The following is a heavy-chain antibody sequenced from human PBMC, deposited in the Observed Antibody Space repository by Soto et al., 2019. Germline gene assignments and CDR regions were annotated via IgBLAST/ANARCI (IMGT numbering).Heavy chain of an antibody. D-gene: IGHD6-6*01. J-gene: IGHJ4*02. CDR1: GFTFSRYA. V-gene: IGHV3-23*01. Sequence: GGSLRLSCAASGFTFSRYAMSWVRQAPGEGLEWVSAISDSGGSTYYADSVKGRFTISRDSSKNTLYLQMNSLRAEDTAVYYCAKRVEYSSSTHYFDYWGQGTLVTVSS. CDR3: AKRVEYSSSTHYFDY. CDR2: ISDSGGST.